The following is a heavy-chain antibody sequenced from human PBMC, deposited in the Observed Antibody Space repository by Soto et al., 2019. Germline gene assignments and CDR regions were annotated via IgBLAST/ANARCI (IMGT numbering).Heavy chain of an antibody. CDR1: GFTFANYW. J-gene: IGHJ3*01. CDR3: AREEV. V-gene: IGHV3-7*04. Sequence: ESGGGLVQPGGSLRLSCAGSGFTFANYWMSWVRQAPGKGLEWVANIKEDGSEKYYVDSVKGRFTISRDNARNSLYLQMNSLRAEDTAMYYCAREEVWGQGTVVTVSS. CDR2: IKEDGSEK.